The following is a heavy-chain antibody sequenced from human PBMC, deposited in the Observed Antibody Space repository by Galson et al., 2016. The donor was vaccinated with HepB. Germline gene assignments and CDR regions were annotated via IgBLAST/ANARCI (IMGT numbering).Heavy chain of an antibody. D-gene: IGHD1-26*01. CDR2: IKQDGTQK. Sequence: SLRLSCAASGFTFSNYWMSWVRQAPGEGLEWLVNIKQDGTQKDYVESVKGRFTISRDNAKNSLYLQMNSLRVEDTAVYYCARDLTRMVGANGFRGRGTLVSVSS. CDR3: ARDLTRMVGANGF. V-gene: IGHV3-7*01. CDR1: GFTFSNYW. J-gene: IGHJ4*02.